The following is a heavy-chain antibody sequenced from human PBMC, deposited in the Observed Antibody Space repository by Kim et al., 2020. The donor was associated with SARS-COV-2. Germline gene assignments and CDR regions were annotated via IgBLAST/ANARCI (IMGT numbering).Heavy chain of an antibody. D-gene: IGHD1-26*01. CDR2: ISSSSSSI. CDR1: GFTFSSYS. V-gene: IGHV3-21*01. Sequence: GGSLRLSCAASGFTFSSYSMSWIRQAPGKGLEWVSAISSSSSSIYYADSVKGRFTISRDNPKNSLYLHMNSLRAEDTAVYYCARPNIVGATIDFDCWGQGTLVTVSS. CDR3: ARPNIVGATIDFDC. J-gene: IGHJ4*02.